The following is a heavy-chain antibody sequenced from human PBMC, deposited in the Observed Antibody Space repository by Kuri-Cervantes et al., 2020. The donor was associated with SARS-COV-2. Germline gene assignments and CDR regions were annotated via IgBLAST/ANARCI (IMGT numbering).Heavy chain of an antibody. D-gene: IGHD6-13*01. CDR2: IYYSGST. V-gene: IGHV4-59*01. CDR3: ARDHGSFRITAAGIDALDI. Sequence: SETLSLTCTVSGGSISSYYWSWIRQPPGKGLEWIGYIYYSGSTNYNPSLKSRVTISVDTSKNQFSLKLSSVTAADTAVYYCARDHGSFRITAAGIDALDIWGQGTMVTVSS. CDR1: GGSISSYY. J-gene: IGHJ3*02.